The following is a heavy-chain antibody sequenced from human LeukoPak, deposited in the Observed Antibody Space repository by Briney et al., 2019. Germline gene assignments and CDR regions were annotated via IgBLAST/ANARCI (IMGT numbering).Heavy chain of an antibody. CDR1: GFAFSTYA. D-gene: IGHD3-22*01. CDR2: ISNGGGST. V-gene: IGHV3-23*01. J-gene: IGHJ4*02. Sequence: GGSLRLSCAASGFAFSTYAMSWVRQAPGKGLEWVSAISNGGGSTYYGDSVKGRFTISRDNSKNTLDLQMNSLRAEDTVIYYCAKRSLSYDSSGHLHYFDYWGQGTLVTVSS. CDR3: AKRSLSYDSSGHLHYFDY.